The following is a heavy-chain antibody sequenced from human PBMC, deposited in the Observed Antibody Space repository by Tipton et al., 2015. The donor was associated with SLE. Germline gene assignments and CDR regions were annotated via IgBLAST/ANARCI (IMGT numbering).Heavy chain of an antibody. J-gene: IGHJ3*02. V-gene: IGHV4-61*01. Sequence: LRLSCTVSGGSVSSGSYYWSWIRQPPGKGLEWIGYIYYSGSTNYNPSLKSRVTISVDTSKNQFSLKLSSVTAADTAVYYCARDSFSLRESSARDPGAFDSWGQGTMVTVSS. CDR1: GGSVSSGSYY. CDR2: IYYSGST. CDR3: ARDSFSLRESSARDPGAFDS. D-gene: IGHD3-22*01.